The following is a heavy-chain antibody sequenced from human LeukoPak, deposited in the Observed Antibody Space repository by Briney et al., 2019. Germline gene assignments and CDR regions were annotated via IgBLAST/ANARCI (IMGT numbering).Heavy chain of an antibody. CDR3: ARDLHNNIVATMGYFQH. V-gene: IGHV3-48*01. CDR2: ISSSSSTI. CDR1: GFTFSSYS. J-gene: IGHJ1*01. Sequence: PGGSLRLSCAASGFTFSSYSMNWVRQAPGKGLEWVSYISSSSSTIYYADSVKGRFTISRDNAKNSLYLQMNSLRAEDTAVYYCARDLHNNIVATMGYFQHWGQGTLVTVSS. D-gene: IGHD5-12*01.